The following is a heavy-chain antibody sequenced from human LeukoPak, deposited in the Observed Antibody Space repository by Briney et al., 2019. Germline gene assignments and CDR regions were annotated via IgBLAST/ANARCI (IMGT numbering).Heavy chain of an antibody. Sequence: SVNVCCKASGGTFSIYSISWVRQAPGQGLEWMGGSSPICDTADYAQKFQGRVTITADESTSTAYVELSSLRSEDTAVYHCARDRIAAAGTREFDYWGQGTLVTVSS. V-gene: IGHV1-69*13. CDR2: SSPICDTA. CDR3: ARDRIAAAGTREFDY. J-gene: IGHJ4*02. D-gene: IGHD6-13*01. CDR1: GGTFSIYS.